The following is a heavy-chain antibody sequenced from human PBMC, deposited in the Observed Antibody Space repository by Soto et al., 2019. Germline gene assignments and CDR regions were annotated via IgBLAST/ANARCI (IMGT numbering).Heavy chain of an antibody. D-gene: IGHD3-10*01. V-gene: IGHV3-23*01. J-gene: IGHJ3*02. Sequence: GGSLRLSCAASGFTFSSYAMSWVRQAPGKGLEWVSAISGSGGSTYYADSVKGRFTISRDNSKNTRYLQMNSLSAEDTAVYYCAKDRVLWFGELTPDAFDIWGQGTMVTVSS. CDR3: AKDRVLWFGELTPDAFDI. CDR2: ISGSGGST. CDR1: GFTFSSYA.